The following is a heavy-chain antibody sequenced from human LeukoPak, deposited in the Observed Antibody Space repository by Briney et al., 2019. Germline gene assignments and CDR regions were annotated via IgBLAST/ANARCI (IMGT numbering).Heavy chain of an antibody. J-gene: IGHJ5*02. D-gene: IGHD3-10*01. CDR3: ERRFALFDP. CDR2: IQNAETT. V-gene: IGHV3-66*01. Sequence: GGSLRPSSAAASFTATLNYIRWVRQAPGKGLEWVSFIQNAETTDYADSVKGRFTISRDTSKNTLYLRMNSVRLEDTAVYFCERRFALFDPWGQGTLVTVSS. CDR1: SFTATLNY.